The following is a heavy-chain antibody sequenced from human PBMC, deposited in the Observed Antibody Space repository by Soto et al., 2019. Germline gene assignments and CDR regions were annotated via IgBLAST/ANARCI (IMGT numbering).Heavy chain of an antibody. CDR1: GFTFSSYA. CDR3: AKERDGAAAGPTKFYGMDV. J-gene: IGHJ6*02. CDR2: ISGSGDST. V-gene: IGHV3-23*01. Sequence: EVQLLESGGGLVQPGGSLSLSCAASGFTFSSYAMSWVRQAPGKGLEWVSVISGSGDSTYYADSVRGRFTISRDNSKNPLNLQMNSLRAEDTAVYYCAKERDGAAAGPTKFYGMDVWGQGTTVTVSS. D-gene: IGHD6-13*01.